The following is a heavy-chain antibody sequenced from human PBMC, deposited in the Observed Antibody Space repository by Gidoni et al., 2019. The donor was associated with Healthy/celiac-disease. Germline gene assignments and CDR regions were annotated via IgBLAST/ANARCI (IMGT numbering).Heavy chain of an antibody. J-gene: IGHJ4*02. Sequence: QLQESGPGLVKPSQTLSLTCTVPGGSISSGSYYWSWIRQPAGKGLEWIGRIYTSGSTNYNPSLKSRVTISVDTSKNQFSLKLSSVTAADTAVYYCASYGVEMAQSGAYWGQGTLVTVSS. CDR1: GGSISSGSYY. D-gene: IGHD3-10*01. CDR2: IYTSGST. CDR3: ASYGVEMAQSGAY. V-gene: IGHV4-61*02.